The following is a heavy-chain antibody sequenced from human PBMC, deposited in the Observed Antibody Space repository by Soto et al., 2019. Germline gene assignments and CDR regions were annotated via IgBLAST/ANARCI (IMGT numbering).Heavy chain of an antibody. J-gene: IGHJ4*02. CDR3: ASQSSEWLLFAS. CDR2: ISSSSSTI. D-gene: IGHD5-12*01. V-gene: IGHV3-48*01. CDR1: GFTFSSYS. Sequence: EVQLVESGGGLVQPGGSLRLSCAASGFTFSSYSMSWVRQAPGKGLEWVSYISSSSSTIYYADSVKGRFTISRDNAKNSLYLQMNSLRAEDTAVYYCASQSSEWLLFASWGQGTLVTVSS.